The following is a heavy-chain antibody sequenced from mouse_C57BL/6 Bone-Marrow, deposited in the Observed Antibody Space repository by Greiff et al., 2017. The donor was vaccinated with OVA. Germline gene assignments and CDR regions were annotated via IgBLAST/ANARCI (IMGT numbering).Heavy chain of an antibody. D-gene: IGHD1-1*01. J-gene: IGHJ4*01. Sequence: EVKLQESGPGLVKPSQSLSLTCSVTGYSITSGYYWNWIRQFPGNKLEWMGYISYDGSNNYNPSLKNRISITRDTSKNQFFLKLNSVTTEDTATYYCAREGGGYYGSSYGYAMDYWGQGTSVTVSS. CDR2: ISYDGSN. CDR3: AREGGGYYGSSYGYAMDY. CDR1: GYSITSGYY. V-gene: IGHV3-6*01.